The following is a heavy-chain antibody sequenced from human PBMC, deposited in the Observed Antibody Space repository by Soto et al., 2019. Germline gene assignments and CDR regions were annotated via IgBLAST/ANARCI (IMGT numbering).Heavy chain of an antibody. CDR1: GFTFSSYG. J-gene: IGHJ6*04. Sequence: QVQLVESGGGVVQPGRSLRLSCAASGFTFSSYGMHWVRQAPGKGLEWVAVIWYDGSNKYYADSVKGRFTKSRDNSTNTLYLQMHSLRAEDTAVYYCARVVLRDGYNYVGPHFVYYYGMDVWGKGTTVTVSS. V-gene: IGHV3-33*01. CDR2: IWYDGSNK. D-gene: IGHD5-12*01. CDR3: ARVVLRDGYNYVGPHFVYYYGMDV.